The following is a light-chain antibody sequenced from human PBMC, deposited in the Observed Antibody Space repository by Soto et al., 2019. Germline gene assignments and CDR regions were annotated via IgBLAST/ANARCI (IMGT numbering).Light chain of an antibody. CDR2: AND. CDR1: VSNIGTFY. J-gene: IGLJ2*01. V-gene: IGLV1-47*02. Sequence: QSVLTQPPSTSAAPGQGVSISCSGSVSNIGTFYVSWYQHFPGTAPKLLIYANDQRPSGVPDRFFASKSGTSGSLAISGLQSEDAADYYCTSWDDNLSAVVFGGGTKVTVL. CDR3: TSWDDNLSAVV.